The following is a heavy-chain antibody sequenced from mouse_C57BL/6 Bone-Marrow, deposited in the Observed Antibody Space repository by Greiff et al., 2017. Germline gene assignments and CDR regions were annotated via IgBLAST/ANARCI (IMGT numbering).Heavy chain of an antibody. CDR3: ARTYDYDEAMDY. CDR2: IYPGSGNT. Sequence: VQLQQSGAELVRPGASVKLSCKASGYTFTYYYINWVKQRPGQGLEWIARIYPGSGNTYYNEKFKGKATLTAEKSSSTAYMQLSSLTSEDSAVYFCARTYDYDEAMDYWGQGTSVTVSS. CDR1: GYTFTYYY. J-gene: IGHJ4*01. D-gene: IGHD2-4*01. V-gene: IGHV1-76*01.